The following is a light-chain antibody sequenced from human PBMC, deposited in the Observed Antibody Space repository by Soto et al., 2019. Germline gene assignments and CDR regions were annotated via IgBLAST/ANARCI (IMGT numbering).Light chain of an antibody. Sequence: EIVLTQSPATLSLSPGERATLSCRASQSVSSNLAWYQQKPGQAPRLLIYGASTRATGIPARFSGSGSGTEFTLTISSLQPDDFATYYCQQYNTYSTFGQGTRREIK. CDR3: QQYNTYST. V-gene: IGKV3-15*01. J-gene: IGKJ5*01. CDR1: QSVSSN. CDR2: GAS.